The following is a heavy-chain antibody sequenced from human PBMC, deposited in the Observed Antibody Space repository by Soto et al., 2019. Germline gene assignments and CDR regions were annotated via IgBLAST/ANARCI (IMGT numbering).Heavy chain of an antibody. J-gene: IGHJ5*02. CDR1: GFTFRSFT. CDR2: ISSNSAYI. V-gene: IGHV3-21*01. CDR3: TRDASRDSSARGWFDP. Sequence: LRLSFAASGFTFRSFTMNWVRQAPGKGLEWVSTISSNSAYIYYTDALRGRFTISRDNAKNSLHLQMNSLRAEDTAVYYCTRDASRDSSARGWFDPWGPGTLVTVSS. D-gene: IGHD6-13*01.